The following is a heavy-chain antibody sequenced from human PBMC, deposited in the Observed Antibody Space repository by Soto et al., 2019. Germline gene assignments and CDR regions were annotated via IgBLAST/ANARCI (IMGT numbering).Heavy chain of an antibody. V-gene: IGHV3-53*01. CDR2: IHNDGKT. Sequence: EVQLVESGGGLIQPGGSLRLSCAASGFSVRHEYMSWVRQTPGKGLEWVAIIHNDGKTYYADAVKARFTISRDIPQNTILLQLKSLRAEDTALYYCARNQNLVSSHWYFDLCGRGTLVTVS. CDR1: GFSVRHEY. CDR3: ARNQNLVSSHWYFDL. J-gene: IGHJ2*01. D-gene: IGHD1-20*01.